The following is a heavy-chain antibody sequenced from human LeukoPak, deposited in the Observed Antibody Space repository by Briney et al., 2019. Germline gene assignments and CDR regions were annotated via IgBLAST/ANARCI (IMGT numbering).Heavy chain of an antibody. Sequence: ASVKVSCKASGYTFTSYDINWVRQASGQGLEWVGWMSPNNGNAGYAQKLQGRVTLTRDTSISTAYMELRGLKSEDTALYYCTRGDYWGQGTPVTVSS. CDR2: MSPNNGNA. J-gene: IGHJ4*02. CDR1: GYTFTSYD. V-gene: IGHV1-8*02. CDR3: TRGDY.